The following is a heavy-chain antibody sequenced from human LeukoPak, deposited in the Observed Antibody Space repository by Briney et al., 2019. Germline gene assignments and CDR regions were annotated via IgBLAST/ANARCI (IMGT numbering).Heavy chain of an antibody. CDR1: TFTFISYG. CDR2: ISGSGGST. V-gene: IGHV3-23*01. CDR3: AKDSIMGAISARYFDY. Sequence: GGSLRLSCAASTFTFISYGMSWVRQAPGKGLEWVSTISGSGGSTYYADSVKGRFTISRDNSKNTLYLQMNSLRAEDTAVYYCAKDSIMGAISARYFDYWGQGTLVTVSS. D-gene: IGHD1-26*01. J-gene: IGHJ4*02.